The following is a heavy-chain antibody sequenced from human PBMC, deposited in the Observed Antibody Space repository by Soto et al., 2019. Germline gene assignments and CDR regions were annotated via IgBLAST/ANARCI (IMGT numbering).Heavy chain of an antibody. V-gene: IGHV3-33*01. Sequence: QVQVVESGGGVVQPGRSLRLSCAASGFTFSSHGMHWVRQAPGKGLEWVALVWYDGRNKDYADSVKGRFTISRDNPKNTLYLQMNSLRDEDTAVYYCVRAAGYSGNDYVYYYGMDVWGQGTRVTVSS. CDR2: VWYDGRNK. D-gene: IGHD5-12*01. J-gene: IGHJ6*02. CDR3: VRAAGYSGNDYVYYYGMDV. CDR1: GFTFSSHG.